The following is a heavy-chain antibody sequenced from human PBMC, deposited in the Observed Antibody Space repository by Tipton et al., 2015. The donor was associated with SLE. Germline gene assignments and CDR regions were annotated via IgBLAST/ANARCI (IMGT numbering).Heavy chain of an antibody. D-gene: IGHD3-22*01. Sequence: GSLRLSCAASGFTFSTYAMSWVRQSPGKGLDWVSAISVSGGTTHYADSVKGRFTIPRANSKTPLYLQMNSLRAEDTAVYYCAKSQTPYYYDSSAFPDYFDYWGQGTLVTVSS. J-gene: IGHJ4*02. CDR2: ISVSGGTT. CDR3: AKSQTPYYYDSSAFPDYFDY. CDR1: GFTFSTYA. V-gene: IGHV3-23*01.